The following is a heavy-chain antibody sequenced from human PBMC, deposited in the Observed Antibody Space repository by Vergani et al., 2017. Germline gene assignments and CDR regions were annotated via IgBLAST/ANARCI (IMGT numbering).Heavy chain of an antibody. CDR1: GFTFSNAW. V-gene: IGHV3-15*01. CDR2: IKSKTDGGTT. D-gene: IGHD6-6*01. Sequence: EVQPVESGGGLVKPGGSLRLSCTTSGFTFSNAWMSWVRQAPGKGLEWVGRIKSKTDGGTTDYAAPVKGRFTISRDDSKNTLYLQMNSLKTEDTAVYYCTTDLGIAARPPYYFDYWGQGTLVTVSS. CDR3: TTDLGIAARPPYYFDY. J-gene: IGHJ4*02.